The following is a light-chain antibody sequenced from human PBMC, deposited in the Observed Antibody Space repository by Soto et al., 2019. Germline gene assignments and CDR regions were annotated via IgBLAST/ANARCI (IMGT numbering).Light chain of an antibody. CDR1: SSDVGAYNY. Sequence: QSALTQPASVSGSPGQSITISCTGTSSDVGAYNYVSWYQHHPGKAPKLMIYDVSNRPSAVSNRFSGSKSGNTASLTISGLPAEDEADYYCTSFTTSSTLVFGGGTKLTVL. V-gene: IGLV2-14*03. J-gene: IGLJ2*01. CDR3: TSFTTSSTLV. CDR2: DVS.